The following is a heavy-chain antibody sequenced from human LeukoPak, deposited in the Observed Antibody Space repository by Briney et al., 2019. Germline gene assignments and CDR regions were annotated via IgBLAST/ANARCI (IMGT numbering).Heavy chain of an antibody. Sequence: PSETLSLTCTVSGGSISSYYWSWIRQPPGKGLEWIGYIYHSGSTYYNPSLKSRVTISVDRSKNQFSLKLSSVTAADTAVYYCASLDYYDSSGSIGYWGQGTLVTVSS. J-gene: IGHJ4*02. CDR3: ASLDYYDSSGSIGY. CDR1: GGSISSYY. V-gene: IGHV4-59*12. D-gene: IGHD3-22*01. CDR2: IYHSGST.